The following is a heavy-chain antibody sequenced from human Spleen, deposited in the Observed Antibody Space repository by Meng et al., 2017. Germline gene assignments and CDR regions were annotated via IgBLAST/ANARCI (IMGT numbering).Heavy chain of an antibody. J-gene: IGHJ4*02. CDR2: IYYSGST. CDR3: ARGPTTMAHDFDY. D-gene: IGHD4-11*01. CDR1: GGSISSGGFY. V-gene: IGHV4-31*01. Sequence: QGELRESGPGLVKPSQTLSVACTGSGGSISSGGFYWSWIRQHPGKGLEWIGYIYYSGSTYYHPSLKSLVTISVDTSKNQFSLKLSSVTAADTAVYYCARGPTTMAHDFDYWGQGTLVTVSS.